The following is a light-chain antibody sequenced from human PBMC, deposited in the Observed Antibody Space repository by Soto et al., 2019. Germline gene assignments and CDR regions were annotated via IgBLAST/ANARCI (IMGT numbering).Light chain of an antibody. CDR2: AAS. Sequence: DIQMTQSPPSLSASVGDRVIITCRASQSVSRSLNWYQQKPGQPPKLLLYAASTLHSGVPSRFSGSGSGTEFTLTISSLQPEDFATYYCQQNAITPPWTFGQGTKVEVK. V-gene: IGKV1-39*01. CDR3: QQNAITPPWT. J-gene: IGKJ1*01. CDR1: QSVSRS.